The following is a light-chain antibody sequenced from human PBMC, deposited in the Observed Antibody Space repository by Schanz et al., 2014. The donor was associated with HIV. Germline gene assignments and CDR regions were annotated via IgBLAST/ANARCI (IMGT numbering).Light chain of an antibody. CDR2: DNN. CDR3: GTWDSSLSVV. Sequence: QSVLTQPPSVSGAPGQRVTISCTGSSSNIGAGHDVHWYQQFPGTAPKLLIYDNNNRPSGVPDRFSGSKSGTSASLAITGLQAKDEADYYCGTWDSSLSVVFGGGTKLTVL. V-gene: IGLV1-40*01. J-gene: IGLJ2*01. CDR1: SSNIGAGHD.